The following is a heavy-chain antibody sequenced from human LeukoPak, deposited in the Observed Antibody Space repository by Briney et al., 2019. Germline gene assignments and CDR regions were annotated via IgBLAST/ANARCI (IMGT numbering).Heavy chain of an antibody. Sequence: ASVKVSCKASGYTLRSYGISWVRLAPGQGLEWMGWISAYNGHTNYAQKFQGRVTMTTDTSTSTAYMELRSLRSDDTAVFYCARDLRYGSSGFYFDYWGQGTLVTVSS. V-gene: IGHV1-18*01. CDR2: ISAYNGHT. D-gene: IGHD3-22*01. CDR3: ARDLRYGSSGFYFDY. CDR1: GYTLRSYG. J-gene: IGHJ4*02.